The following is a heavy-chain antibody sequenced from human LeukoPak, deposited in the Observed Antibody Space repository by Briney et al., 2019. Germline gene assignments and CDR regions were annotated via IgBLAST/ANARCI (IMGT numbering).Heavy chain of an antibody. D-gene: IGHD4-23*01. CDR1: GFTFRTSG. CDR3: ARDRTVARKNDYYYYYYMDV. V-gene: IGHV3-21*01. CDR2: ISSSSSYI. Sequence: GGSLRLSCAASGFTFRTSGMNWVRQAPGKGLEWVSSISSSSSYIYYADSVKGRFTISRDNAKNSLYLQMNSLRAEDTAVYYCARDRTVARKNDYYYYYYMDVWGKGTTVTVSS. J-gene: IGHJ6*03.